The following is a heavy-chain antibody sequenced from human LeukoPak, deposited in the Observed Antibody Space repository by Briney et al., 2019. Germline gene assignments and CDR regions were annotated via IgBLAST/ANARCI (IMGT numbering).Heavy chain of an antibody. CDR2: ISYDGSNK. J-gene: IGHJ4*02. CDR3: AKDRREYSYGSFDY. D-gene: IGHD5-18*01. CDR1: GFTFSSYG. V-gene: IGHV3-30*18. Sequence: PGRSLRLSCAASGFTFSSYGMHWVRQAPGKGLEWVAVISYDGSNKYYADSVKGRFTISRDNSKNTLYLQMNSLRAEDTAVYYCAKDRREYSYGSFDYWGQGNLVTVSS.